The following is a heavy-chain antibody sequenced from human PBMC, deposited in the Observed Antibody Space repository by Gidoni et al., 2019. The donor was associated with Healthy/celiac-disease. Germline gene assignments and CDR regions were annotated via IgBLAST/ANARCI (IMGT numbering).Heavy chain of an antibody. D-gene: IGHD2-2*01. Sequence: EVQLVESGGGRVKPGGSLRPSCPASGFPFSSHSLNWVRQAPGKGLEWVSSISRCSSYIDYANSVKCRFTISRDHAKNSLYLQMNSLRAEDTAVYYCARDRGVVPAAKVAIYYYGMDVWGRGTTGTVSS. V-gene: IGHV3-21*01. J-gene: IGHJ6*02. CDR1: GFPFSSHS. CDR2: ISRCSSYI. CDR3: ARDRGVVPAAKVAIYYYGMDV.